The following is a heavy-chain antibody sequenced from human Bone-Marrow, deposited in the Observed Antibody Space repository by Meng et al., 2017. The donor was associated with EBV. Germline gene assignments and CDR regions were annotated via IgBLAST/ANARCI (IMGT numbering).Heavy chain of an antibody. Sequence: VRCGAGVKKPGPWGEVPFKTSGGPFRGDAVSGVRQAPGQGLEWRGGLIPMSDAPHYAQKFQDRVRITADESTSTHYMDLSGLRSEDTAVYYCASESGRGFTPDYWGQGTLVTVSS. J-gene: IGHJ4*02. CDR3: ASESGRGFTPDY. CDR2: LIPMSDAP. V-gene: IGHV1-69*01. D-gene: IGHD3-10*01. CDR1: GGPFRGDA.